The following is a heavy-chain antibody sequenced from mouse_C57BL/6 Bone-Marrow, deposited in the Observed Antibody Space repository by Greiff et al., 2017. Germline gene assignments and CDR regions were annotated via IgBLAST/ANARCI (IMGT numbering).Heavy chain of an antibody. V-gene: IGHV1-19*01. J-gene: IGHJ4*01. CDR3: ARPPYPVAMDY. D-gene: IGHD2-10*01. CDR2: INPYNGGT. Sequence: VQLQQSGPVLVKPGASVKMSCKASGYTFTDYYMNWVKQSPGKSLEWIGVINPYNGGTSYNQKFKGKATLTVDKSSSTAYMELNSLTSEDSAVYYCARPPYPVAMDYWGQGTSVTVSS. CDR1: GYTFTDYY.